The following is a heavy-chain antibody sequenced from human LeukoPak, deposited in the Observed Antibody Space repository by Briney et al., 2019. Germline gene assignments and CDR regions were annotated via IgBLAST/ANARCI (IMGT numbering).Heavy chain of an antibody. D-gene: IGHD3-10*01. J-gene: IGHJ4*02. CDR1: GFTFSSYS. CDR2: ISSSSSYI. Sequence: GGSLRLSCAASGFTFSSYSMNWVRQAPGKGLEWVSSISSSSSYIYYADSVKGRFTISRDNAKNSLYLQMNNLRAEDTAVYYCVKGFVVLWFGELLSVDYWGQGTLVTVSS. V-gene: IGHV3-21*04. CDR3: VKGFVVLWFGELLSVDY.